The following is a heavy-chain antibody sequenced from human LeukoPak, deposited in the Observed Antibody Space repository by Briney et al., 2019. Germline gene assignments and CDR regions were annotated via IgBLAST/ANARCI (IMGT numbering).Heavy chain of an antibody. CDR3: ARPAAATPNDAFDI. Sequence: GGSLRLSCAASGFTFSSYWMHWVRQAPGKGLVWVSRINSDGSSTSYADSVKGRFTISRDNAENTLYLQMNSLRAEDTAVYYCARPAAATPNDAFDIWGQGTMVTVSS. CDR1: GFTFSSYW. D-gene: IGHD6-13*01. J-gene: IGHJ3*02. CDR2: INSDGSST. V-gene: IGHV3-74*01.